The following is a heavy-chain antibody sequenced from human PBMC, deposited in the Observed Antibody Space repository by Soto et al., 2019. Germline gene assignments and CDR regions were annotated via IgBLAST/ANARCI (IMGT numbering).Heavy chain of an antibody. Sequence: QVQLQESGPGLMKPSQTLSLTCTVSGASISSGGYYWSWIRQHPGKGLEWIGYIYHSGTTNYNPSLNSRVTISVDTSNNQFSLKLSSVTAADTAVYYCARDHSGYDFLDYWGQGTLVTVSS. V-gene: IGHV4-31*03. CDR2: IYHSGTT. CDR3: ARDHSGYDFLDY. D-gene: IGHD5-12*01. J-gene: IGHJ4*02. CDR1: GASISSGGYY.